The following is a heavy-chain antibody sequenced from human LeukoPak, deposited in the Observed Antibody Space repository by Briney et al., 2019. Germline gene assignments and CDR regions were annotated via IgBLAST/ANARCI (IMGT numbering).Heavy chain of an antibody. CDR1: GGSISSSSYY. D-gene: IGHD3-10*01. Sequence: PSETLSLTCTVSGGSISSSSYYWGWIRQPPGKGLEWIGSIYYSGSTYYNPSLKSRVTISVDTSKNQFSLKLSSATAADTAVYYCARQEPYYYGSGSFDYWGQGTLVTVSS. CDR2: IYYSGST. CDR3: ARQEPYYYGSGSFDY. J-gene: IGHJ4*02. V-gene: IGHV4-39*01.